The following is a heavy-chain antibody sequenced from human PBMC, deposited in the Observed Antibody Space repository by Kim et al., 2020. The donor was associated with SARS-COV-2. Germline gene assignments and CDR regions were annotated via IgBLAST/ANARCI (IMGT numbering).Heavy chain of an antibody. CDR2: IQTKARSYTT. D-gene: IGHD5-18*01. J-gene: IGHJ4*02. V-gene: IGHV3-72*01. CDR1: GFTFSDPY. CDR3: ARDWYTALDY. Sequence: GGSLRLSCVASGFTFSDPYMNWVRQAPGKGLEWVGRIQTKARSYTTDYAASVKVRFTISRDDSKTSLYLQMNSLKTEDTALYYCARDWYTALDYWGQGTLVTVSS.